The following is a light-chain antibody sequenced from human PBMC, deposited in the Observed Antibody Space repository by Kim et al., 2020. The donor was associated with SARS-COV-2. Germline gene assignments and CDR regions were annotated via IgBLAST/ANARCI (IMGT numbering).Light chain of an antibody. V-gene: IGLV4-69*01. J-gene: IGLJ2*01. CDR3: QTWGTGIVV. Sequence: ASVKPTSTRGTGHRSYAIAWHQQQPEKGPRYLMKLNSDGSHSKGDGTPDRFSGSSSGAERYLTISSLQSEDEADYYCQTWGTGIVVFGGGTQLTVL. CDR1: TGHRSYA. CDR2: LNSDGSH.